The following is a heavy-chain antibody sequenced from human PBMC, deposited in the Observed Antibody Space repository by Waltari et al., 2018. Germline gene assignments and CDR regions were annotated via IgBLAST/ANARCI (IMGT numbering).Heavy chain of an antibody. V-gene: IGHV3-9*01. CDR3: AKDDSPSGKYQLLGAFDI. J-gene: IGHJ3*02. D-gene: IGHD2-2*01. Sequence: EVQLVESGGGLVQPGRSLRLSCAASGFTFDDYAMHWVRQAPGKGLEWVSGISWNSGSIGYADSVKCRFTISRDNAKNSLYLQMNSLRAEDTALYYCAKDDSPSGKYQLLGAFDIWGQGTMVTVSS. CDR2: ISWNSGSI. CDR1: GFTFDDYA.